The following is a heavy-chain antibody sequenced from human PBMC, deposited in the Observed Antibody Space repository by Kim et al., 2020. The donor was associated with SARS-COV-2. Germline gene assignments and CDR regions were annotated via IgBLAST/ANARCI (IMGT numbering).Heavy chain of an antibody. V-gene: IGHV3-9*01. CDR3: ARGLYSDKYYFDY. CDR2: ISWNSGSI. CDR1: GFTFGDYA. J-gene: IGHJ4*02. D-gene: IGHD6-13*01. Sequence: GGSLRLSCAASGFTFGDYAMHWVRQAPGKGLEWVSGISWNSGSIGYADSVKGRFTISRDNAKNSLYLQMNSLRAEDTALYYCARGLYSDKYYFDYWGQGTLVTVSS.